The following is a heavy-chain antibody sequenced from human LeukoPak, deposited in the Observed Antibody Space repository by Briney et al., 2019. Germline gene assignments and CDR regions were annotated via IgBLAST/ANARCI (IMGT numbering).Heavy chain of an antibody. J-gene: IGHJ4*02. V-gene: IGHV4-4*07. CDR1: GGSISSYY. Sequence: SETLSLTGTVSGGSISSYYWSWIRQPAGKGLEWIGRIYTSGSTNYNPSLKSRVTMSVDTSKNQFSLKLSSVTAADTAVYYCARDPMSITGTTVFDYWGQGTLVTVSS. D-gene: IGHD1-7*01. CDR3: ARDPMSITGTTVFDY. CDR2: IYTSGST.